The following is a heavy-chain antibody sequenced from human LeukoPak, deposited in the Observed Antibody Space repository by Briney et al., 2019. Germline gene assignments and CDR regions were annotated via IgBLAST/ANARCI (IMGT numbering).Heavy chain of an antibody. V-gene: IGHV3-21*01. J-gene: IGHJ4*02. Sequence: PGGTLRLSCAASGFTFSSYNMNWVRQAPGKGLEWVSSINNSSSYIYYPDSGKRLITTFEDNAKNSLYLQMNSLRAEDTAVYYCARVTAYYYDSSGYFDQWGQGTLVTVSS. CDR2: INNSSSYI. CDR3: ARVTAYYYDSSGYFDQ. D-gene: IGHD3-22*01. CDR1: GFTFSSYN.